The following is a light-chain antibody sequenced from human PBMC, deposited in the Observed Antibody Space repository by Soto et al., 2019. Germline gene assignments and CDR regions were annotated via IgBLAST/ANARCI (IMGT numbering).Light chain of an antibody. CDR3: QQYGSSRWT. V-gene: IGKV3-20*01. CDR2: GES. Sequence: EIVLTQSPGTLSLSPGERATLSCRASQSVSSIYLAWYQQKPGQAPRILIYGESSRATGIPDRFSGSGSGTDFTLTISRLEPEDVAVYYCQQYGSSRWTFGQGTKVEI. J-gene: IGKJ1*01. CDR1: QSVSSIY.